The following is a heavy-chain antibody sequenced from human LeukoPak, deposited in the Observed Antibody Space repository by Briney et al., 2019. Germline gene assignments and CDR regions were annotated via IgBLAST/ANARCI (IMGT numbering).Heavy chain of an antibody. Sequence: GGSLRLSCAASGFTFSSYSMNWVRQAPGKGLQWVSSISSSSSYIYYADSVKGRFTISRDNAKNSLYLQMNSLRAEDTAVYYCARDIVLGDYADEGFDYWGQGTLVTVSS. CDR3: ARDIVLGDYADEGFDY. CDR1: GFTFSSYS. D-gene: IGHD4-17*01. CDR2: ISSSSSYI. V-gene: IGHV3-21*01. J-gene: IGHJ4*02.